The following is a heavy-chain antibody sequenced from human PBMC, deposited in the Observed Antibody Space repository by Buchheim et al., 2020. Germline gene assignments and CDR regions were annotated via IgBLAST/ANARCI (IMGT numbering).Heavy chain of an antibody. D-gene: IGHD2/OR15-2a*01. CDR2: INSDGSST. CDR3: VRFGIVPPIYYFDY. Sequence: EVQLVESGGGLVQPGGSLRLSCAASGFTFSSYWMHWVRQAPGKGLVWVSRINSDGSSTSYADSVKGRFTISRDNARNSLYLQLNSLRVEDSAMYYCVRFGIVPPIYYFDYWGQGT. J-gene: IGHJ4*02. V-gene: IGHV3-74*01. CDR1: GFTFSSYW.